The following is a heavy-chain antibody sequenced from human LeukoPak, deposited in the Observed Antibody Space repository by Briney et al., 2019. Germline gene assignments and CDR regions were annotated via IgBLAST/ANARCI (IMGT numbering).Heavy chain of an antibody. CDR1: GFTFSSSG. J-gene: IGHJ4*02. CDR3: ARVVPPLYYFDY. V-gene: IGHV3-7*01. Sequence: PGGSLRLSCAASGFTFSSSGMSWVRQAPGKGLEWVANIKQDGSEKYYVDSVKGRFTISRDNAKNSLYLQMNSLRAEDTAVYYCARVVPPLYYFDYWGQGTLVTVSS. D-gene: IGHD3-10*01. CDR2: IKQDGSEK.